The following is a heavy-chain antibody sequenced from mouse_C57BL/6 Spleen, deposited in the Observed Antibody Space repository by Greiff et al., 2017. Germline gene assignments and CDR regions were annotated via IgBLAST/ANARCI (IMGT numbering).Heavy chain of an antibody. J-gene: IGHJ3*01. CDR3: ARDGGYYGSSPAWFAY. Sequence: EVKLVESGGGLVKPGGSLKLSCAASGFTFSSYAMSWVRQTPEKRLEWVATISDGGSYTYYPDNVKGRFTISRDNAKNNLYLQMSHLKSEDTAMYYCARDGGYYGSSPAWFAYWGQGTLVTVSA. CDR2: ISDGGSYT. D-gene: IGHD1-1*01. CDR1: GFTFSSYA. V-gene: IGHV5-4*01.